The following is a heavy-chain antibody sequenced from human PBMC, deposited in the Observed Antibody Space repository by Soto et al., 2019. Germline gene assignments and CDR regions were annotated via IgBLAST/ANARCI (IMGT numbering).Heavy chain of an antibody. CDR1: GFNFRTTA. V-gene: IGHV1-58*01. CDR2: IVVGSGNT. CDR3: AADPYYYDSSDYYSFDQ. J-gene: IGHJ4*02. D-gene: IGHD3-22*01. Sequence: ASVKVSCKAFGFNFRTTAVQWVRQARGQRLEWIGWIVVGSGNTNYAQNFQERVTITRDMSTSTAYLDVSSLRSEDTAVYYCAADPYYYDSSDYYSFDQWGQGTLVTVSS.